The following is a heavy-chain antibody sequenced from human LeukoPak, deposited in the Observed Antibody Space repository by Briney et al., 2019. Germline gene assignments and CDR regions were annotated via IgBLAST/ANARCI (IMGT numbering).Heavy chain of an antibody. CDR2: INHSGST. V-gene: IGHV4-34*01. Sequence: GSLRLSCAASGFTFSSYSMNWVRQPPGKGLEWIGEINHSGSTNYNPSLKSRVTISVDTSKNQFSLKLSSVTAADTAVYYCARGLIFDYWGQGTLVTVSS. CDR1: GFTFSSYS. J-gene: IGHJ4*02. CDR3: ARGLIFDY.